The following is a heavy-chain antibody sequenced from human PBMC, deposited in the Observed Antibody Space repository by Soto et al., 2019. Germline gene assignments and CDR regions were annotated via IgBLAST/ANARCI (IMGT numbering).Heavy chain of an antibody. J-gene: IGHJ5*02. V-gene: IGHV4-30-2*01. CDR1: VGSISSGGYS. CDR3: ARVPDR. Sequence: SETLSLTCAVSVGSISSGGYSWSWIRQPPGKGLEWIGYIYHSGSTYYNPSLKSRATISVDRSKNQFSLKLSSVTAADTAVYYCARVPDRWGQGTLVTVSS. CDR2: IYHSGST. D-gene: IGHD2-2*01.